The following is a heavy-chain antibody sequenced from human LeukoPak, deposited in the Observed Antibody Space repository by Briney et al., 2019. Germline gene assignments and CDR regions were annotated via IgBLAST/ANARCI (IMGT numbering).Heavy chain of an antibody. CDR3: ARDQDTAMVTYFDY. CDR2: ISSSSSYT. Sequence: SGGSLRLSCAASGFTFSDNYMSWIRQAPGKGLEWVSYISSSSSYTNYADSVKGRFTISRDNAKNSLYLQMNSLRAEDTAVYYCARDQDTAMVTYFDYWGQGTLVTVSS. V-gene: IGHV3-11*06. CDR1: GFTFSDNY. J-gene: IGHJ4*02. D-gene: IGHD5-18*01.